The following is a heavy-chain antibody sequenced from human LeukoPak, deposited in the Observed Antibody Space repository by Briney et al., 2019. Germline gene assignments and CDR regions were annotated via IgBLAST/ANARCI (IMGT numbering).Heavy chain of an antibody. CDR3: ARAAGSSRPYYFDY. D-gene: IGHD2-2*01. CDR1: GGSISSYY. J-gene: IGHJ4*02. Sequence: SETLSLTCTVSGGSISSYYWSWIRQPPGKGLEWIGYIYYSGSTNYSPSLKSRVTISVDTSKNQFSLKLSSVTAADTAVYYCARAAGSSRPYYFDYWGQGTLVTVSS. V-gene: IGHV4-59*01. CDR2: IYYSGST.